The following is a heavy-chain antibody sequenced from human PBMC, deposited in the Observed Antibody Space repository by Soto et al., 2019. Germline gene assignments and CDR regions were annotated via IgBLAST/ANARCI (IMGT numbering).Heavy chain of an antibody. CDR1: GFTFSSYA. CDR2: ISYDGSQK. Sequence: GGSLRLSCAASGFTFSSYALDWVRQAPGKGLEWVAVISYDGSQKYYADSVEGRFTISRDNSKNTLFLQMNSLRADDTAVYYCARDRQPLGYCYNGVCYGNGYLDYWGQGT. CDR3: ARDRQPLGYCYNGVCYGNGYLDY. J-gene: IGHJ4*02. V-gene: IGHV3-30-3*01. D-gene: IGHD2-8*01.